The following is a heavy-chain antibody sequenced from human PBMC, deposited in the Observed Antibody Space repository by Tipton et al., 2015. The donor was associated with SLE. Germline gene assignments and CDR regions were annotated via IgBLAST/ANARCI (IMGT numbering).Heavy chain of an antibody. CDR1: GGSISSSNYY. CDR3: VRRPRSGATYC. V-gene: IGHV4-39*07. CDR2: LSYSGNT. Sequence: TLSLTCTVSGGSISSSNYYWGWIRQPPGKRLEWFGSLSYSGNTYYKPSLKSRVSMSLDMSKNQLSLRLNSVTAADPAVFYCVRRPRSGATYCWGQGTLVRVSS. J-gene: IGHJ4*02. D-gene: IGHD1-1*01.